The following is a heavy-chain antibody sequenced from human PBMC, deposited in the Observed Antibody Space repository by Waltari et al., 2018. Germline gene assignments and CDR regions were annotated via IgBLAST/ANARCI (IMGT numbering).Heavy chain of an antibody. Sequence: QVQLQQWGAGLLKPSETLSLTCAVYGGSFSGYYWSWIRQPPGKGLEWIGEINHSGSTNYNPSLKSRVTISVDTSKNQFSLKLSSVTAADTAVYYCARGRAAAGKAYYYYMDVWGKGTTVAVSS. CDR2: INHSGST. J-gene: IGHJ6*03. CDR3: ARGRAAAGKAYYYYMDV. D-gene: IGHD6-13*01. V-gene: IGHV4-34*01. CDR1: GGSFSGYY.